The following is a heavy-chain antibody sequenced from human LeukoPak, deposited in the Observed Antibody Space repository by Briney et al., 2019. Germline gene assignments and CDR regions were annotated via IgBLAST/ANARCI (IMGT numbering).Heavy chain of an antibody. CDR2: ISHDGSDK. J-gene: IGHJ4*02. D-gene: IGHD5-18*01. V-gene: IGHV3-30*03. Sequence: GGSLRLSCAASGFTFWNYGMHWVRQTPGKGLEWVALISHDGSDKFYADSVKGRFTISRDISRSSVYLQMNSLRAEDTAVYYCARDGYGLPNDYWGQGTLVTVSS. CDR3: ARDGYGLPNDY. CDR1: GFTFWNYG.